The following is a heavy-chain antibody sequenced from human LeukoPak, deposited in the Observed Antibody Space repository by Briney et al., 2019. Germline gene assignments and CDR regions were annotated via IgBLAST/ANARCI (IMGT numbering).Heavy chain of an antibody. CDR3: ARAVLEWSRYSRYYFDY. J-gene: IGHJ4*02. V-gene: IGHV1-46*03. CDR1: GYTFTSYY. D-gene: IGHD3-3*01. CDR2: INPSGGST. Sequence: ASVKVSCKASGYTFTSYYMHWVRQAPGQGREGMGIINPSGGSTSYAQKFQGRVTMTRDTSTSTVYMELSSLRSEDTAVYYCARAVLEWSRYSRYYFDYWGQGTLVTVSS.